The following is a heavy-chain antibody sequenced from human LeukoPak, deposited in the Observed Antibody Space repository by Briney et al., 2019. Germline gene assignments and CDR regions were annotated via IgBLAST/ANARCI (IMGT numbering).Heavy chain of an antibody. CDR2: ITSSSSYV. CDR3: AREDASSLDY. V-gene: IGHV3-21*01. D-gene: IGHD6-13*01. Sequence: PGGSLRLSCEASGFTFSSYNMNWVRQAPGKRLEWVSSITSSSSYVFYADSVKGRFTISRDNAKNSLYLQMNSLRAEDTAVYYCAREDASSLDYWGQGILVTVSS. J-gene: IGHJ4*02. CDR1: GFTFSSYN.